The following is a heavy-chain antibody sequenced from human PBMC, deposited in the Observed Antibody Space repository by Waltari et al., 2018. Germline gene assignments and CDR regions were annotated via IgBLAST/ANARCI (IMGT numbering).Heavy chain of an antibody. D-gene: IGHD1-1*01. CDR3: ARHSSRNDARRKSGWFDP. CDR2: INPDTGAT. J-gene: IGHJ5*02. V-gene: IGHV1-8*01. CDR1: GFPFVTYGVNTYA. Sequence: QVQLVQSGAEVRTPGASVRLSCTASGFPFVTYGVNTYAINWIRQAPGRGLEGMGWINPDTGATGHAQKFQGRLTLTRDTSLNIAYMELSNLKSDDLAIYYCARHSSRNDARRKSGWFDPWGQGTLVTVSS.